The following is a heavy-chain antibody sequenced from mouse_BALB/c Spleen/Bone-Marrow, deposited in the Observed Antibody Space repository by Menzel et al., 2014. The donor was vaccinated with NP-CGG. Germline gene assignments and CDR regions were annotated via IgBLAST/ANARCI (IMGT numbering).Heavy chain of an antibody. V-gene: IGHV14-3*02. J-gene: IGHJ3*01. Sequence: VQLQQSGAELVKSGASVKLSYTASGFNIKDTYIHWVKQRPEQGLEWIGGIDPANGNTKYDPKFQGKATITADTSSNTAYLQLSSLTSEDTAVYYCARDYGRTAWFAYWGQGTLVTVSA. CDR2: IDPANGNT. D-gene: IGHD1-1*01. CDR3: ARDYGRTAWFAY. CDR1: GFNIKDTY.